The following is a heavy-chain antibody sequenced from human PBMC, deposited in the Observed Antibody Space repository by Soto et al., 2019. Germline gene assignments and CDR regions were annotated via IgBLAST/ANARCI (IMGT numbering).Heavy chain of an antibody. CDR3: ARGRDIVLMGDGDFDY. Sequence: QVQLVQSGAEVKKPGASVKVSCKASGYTFTSYDINWVRQATGQGLEWMGWMNPNSGNTGYAQKFQGRVTMTRNTSISTADMELSSLRSEDTAVYYCARGRDIVLMGDGDFDYWGQGTLVTVSS. CDR1: GYTFTSYD. V-gene: IGHV1-8*01. D-gene: IGHD2-8*01. J-gene: IGHJ4*02. CDR2: MNPNSGNT.